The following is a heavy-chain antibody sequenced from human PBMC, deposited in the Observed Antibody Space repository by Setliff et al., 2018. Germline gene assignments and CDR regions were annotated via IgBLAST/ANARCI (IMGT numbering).Heavy chain of an antibody. CDR1: GDSISNTGYY. CDR3: AGRDYSGGDS. Sequence: SETLSLTCIIAGDSISNTGYYWGWIRQPPGKGLEWIGRIYNSGTTNYNPSLKSRVTISADTSNNSFSLNLFSVTAADTAVYYCAGRDYSGGDSWGHGTLVTVSS. CDR2: IYNSGTT. V-gene: IGHV4-39*02. D-gene: IGHD4-4*01. J-gene: IGHJ5*01.